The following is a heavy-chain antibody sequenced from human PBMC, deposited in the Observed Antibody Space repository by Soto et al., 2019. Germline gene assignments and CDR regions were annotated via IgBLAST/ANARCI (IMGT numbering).Heavy chain of an antibody. CDR3: AVDSSGYYSAWFDP. V-gene: IGHV3-21*01. D-gene: IGHD3-22*01. CDR2: ISSSSSYI. J-gene: IGHJ5*02. Sequence: EVQLVESGGGLVKPGGSLRLSCAASGFTFSSYSMNWVRQAPGKGLEWVSSISSSSSYIYYADSVKGRFTISRDNAKNSLYLQMNSLRAEDTAVYYCAVDSSGYYSAWFDPWGQGTLVTVSS. CDR1: GFTFSSYS.